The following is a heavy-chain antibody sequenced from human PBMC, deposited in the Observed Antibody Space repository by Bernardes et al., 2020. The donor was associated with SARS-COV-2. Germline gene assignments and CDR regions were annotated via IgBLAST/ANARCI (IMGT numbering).Heavy chain of an antibody. Sequence: GGSLRLSCAASGFTFGSPVMYWFRQTPGEGLAWVAAVGERGAYTTYTDSVKGRFTISSDYSRNIPYLQMNSLRAADSAVYYCAKIGVRGTTFGIDYWGQGTLVTVSS. CDR3: AKIGVRGTTFGIDY. D-gene: IGHD1-1*01. V-gene: IGHV3-23*01. CDR2: VGERGAYT. J-gene: IGHJ4*02. CDR1: GFTFGSPV.